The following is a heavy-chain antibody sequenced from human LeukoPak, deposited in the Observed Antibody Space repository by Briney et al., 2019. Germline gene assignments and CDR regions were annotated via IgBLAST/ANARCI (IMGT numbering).Heavy chain of an antibody. D-gene: IGHD3-22*01. J-gene: IGHJ6*02. V-gene: IGHV4-31*03. CDR1: GGSISSGGYY. CDR2: IYYSGST. CDR3: AKYYYYSRGYRRDYYYYGMDV. Sequence: PSQTLSLTCTVSGGSISSGGYYWSWIRQHPGKGLEWIGYIYYSGSTYYNPSLKSRVTISVDTSKNQFSLKLSSVTAADTAVYYCAKYYYYSRGYRRDYYYYGMDVWGQRTHVNVSS.